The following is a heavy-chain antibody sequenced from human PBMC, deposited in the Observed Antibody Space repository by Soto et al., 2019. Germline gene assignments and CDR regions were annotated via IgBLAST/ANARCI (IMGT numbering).Heavy chain of an antibody. V-gene: IGHV3-7*05. D-gene: IGHD3-10*01. J-gene: IGHJ6*02. Sequence: EVQLVESGGGLVQPGGSLRLSCAGSGFDFNTYWMTWVRRAPGKGLEWVANIKHDGGEKYYVDSVKGRFTISRDNAKNSLYLHMNSLRAEDTAVYYCAREMLLWFGEFLEDLFYHGVDVWGQGTTVTVSS. CDR3: AREMLLWFGEFLEDLFYHGVDV. CDR2: IKHDGGEK. CDR1: GFDFNTYW.